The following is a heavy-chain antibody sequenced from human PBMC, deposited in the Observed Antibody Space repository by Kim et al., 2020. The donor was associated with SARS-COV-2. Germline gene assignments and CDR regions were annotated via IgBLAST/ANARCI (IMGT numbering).Heavy chain of an antibody. CDR2: IYSDGTT. CDR3: ARLYSSYYPYYPGMDV. J-gene: IGHJ6*02. D-gene: IGHD4-4*01. Sequence: SETLSLTCAVSGGPISSYYWSWIRQPAGKGLEWIGRIYSDGTTKYNPSLKSRVTLSLDTYETEFSLTLTSLTAADTAVYYYARLYSSYYPYYPGMDVWGQGTTVTVSS. CDR1: GGPISSYY. V-gene: IGHV4-4*07.